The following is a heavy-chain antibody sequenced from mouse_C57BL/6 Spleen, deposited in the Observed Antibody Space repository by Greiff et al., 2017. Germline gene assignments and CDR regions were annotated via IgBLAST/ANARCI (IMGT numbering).Heavy chain of an antibody. V-gene: IGHV5-4*03. J-gene: IGHJ4*01. CDR1: GFTFSSYA. Sequence: EVKLVESGGGLVKPGGSLKLSCAASGFTFSSYAMSWVRQTPEKRLEWVATISDGGSYTYYPDNVKGRFTISRDNAKNNLYLQMSHLKSEDTAMYYCARASRGYRYAMDYWGQGTSVTVSS. CDR3: ARASRGYRYAMDY. CDR2: ISDGGSYT. D-gene: IGHD5-1-1*01.